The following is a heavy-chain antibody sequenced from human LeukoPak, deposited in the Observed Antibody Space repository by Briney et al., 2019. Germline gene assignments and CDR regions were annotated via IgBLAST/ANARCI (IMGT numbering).Heavy chain of an antibody. CDR2: IWYDGRNK. V-gene: IGHV3-33*01. J-gene: IGHJ4*02. CDR1: GFTFSSYG. Sequence: PGGSLRLSCAASGFTFSSYGMHWVCQAPGKRVEWGAVIWYDGRNKYYADSVKGRFTISRDNPKNTLYLHMNSLRAEDTAVYYCARTYYYDSSGNNRLYYFDYWGQGTLVTVSS. CDR3: ARTYYYDSSGNNRLYYFDY. D-gene: IGHD3-22*01.